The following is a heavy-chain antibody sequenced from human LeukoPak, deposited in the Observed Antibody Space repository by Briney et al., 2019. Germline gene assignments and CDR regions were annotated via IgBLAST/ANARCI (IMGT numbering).Heavy chain of an antibody. Sequence: PSETLSLTCTVSGGSISSSSYYWGWIRQPPGKGLEWIGSIYYSGSTNYNPSLKSRVTISVDTSKNQFSLKLSSVTAADTAVYYCARDQASGWYRWFDPWGQGTLVTVSS. V-gene: IGHV4-39*07. CDR1: GGSISSSSYY. CDR2: IYYSGST. CDR3: ARDQASGWYRWFDP. J-gene: IGHJ5*02. D-gene: IGHD6-19*01.